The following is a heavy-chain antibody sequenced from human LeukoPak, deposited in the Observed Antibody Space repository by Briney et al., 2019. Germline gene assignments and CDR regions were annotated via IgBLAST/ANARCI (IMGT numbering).Heavy chain of an antibody. D-gene: IGHD4-23*01. J-gene: IGHJ6*02. CDR3: ARVRLVTTVVTPNYYYYYGMDV. CDR1: GGSISSSSYY. V-gene: IGHV4-39*07. Sequence: SETLSLTCTVSGGSISSSSYYWGWIRQPPGKGLEWIGSIYYSGSTYYNPSLKSRVTISVDTSKNQFSLKLSSVTAADTAVYYCARVRLVTTVVTPNYYYYYGMDVWGQGTTVTVSS. CDR2: IYYSGST.